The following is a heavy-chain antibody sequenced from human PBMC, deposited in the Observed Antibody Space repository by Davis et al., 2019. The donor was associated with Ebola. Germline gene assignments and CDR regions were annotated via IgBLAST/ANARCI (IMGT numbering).Heavy chain of an antibody. D-gene: IGHD3-22*01. CDR1: GGSISNYY. CDR2: VFYSGSA. J-gene: IGHJ6*02. CDR3: ARLDYEISGYLYYYYGMDV. Sequence: MPSETLSLTCTVSGGSISNYYWSWIRQPPGKGLEWIGYVFYSGSADYNPSLRSRVTMSVDTAKNQFSLKLSSVTAADTAVYYCARLDYEISGYLYYYYGMDVWGQGTKVTVSS. V-gene: IGHV4-59*01.